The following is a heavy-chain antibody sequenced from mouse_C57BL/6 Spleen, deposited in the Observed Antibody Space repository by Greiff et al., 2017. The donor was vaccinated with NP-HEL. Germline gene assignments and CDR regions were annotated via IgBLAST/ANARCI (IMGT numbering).Heavy chain of an antibody. Sequence: EVQLQESGPELVKPGASVKISCKASGYSFTGYYMNWVKQSPEKSLEWIGEINPSTGGTTYNQKFKAKATLTVDKSSSTAYMQLKSLTSEDSAVYYCARDRYYANYWGQGTTLTVSS. D-gene: IGHD1-1*01. CDR1: GYSFTGYY. CDR2: INPSTGGT. V-gene: IGHV1-42*01. J-gene: IGHJ2*01. CDR3: ARDRYYANY.